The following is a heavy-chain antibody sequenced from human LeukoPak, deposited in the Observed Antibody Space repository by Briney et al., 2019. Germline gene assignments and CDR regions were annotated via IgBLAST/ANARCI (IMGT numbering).Heavy chain of an antibody. CDR3: ARFRAAAAGTEYYYYYGMDV. Sequence: PSETLSLTCTVSGGSISSYYWSWIRQPPGKGLEWIGYIYYSGSTNYNPSLKSRVTTSVDTSKNQFSLKLSSVSAADTAVYYCARFRAAAAGTEYYYYYGMDVWGQGTTVTVSS. CDR1: GGSISSYY. CDR2: IYYSGST. V-gene: IGHV4-59*01. D-gene: IGHD6-13*01. J-gene: IGHJ6*02.